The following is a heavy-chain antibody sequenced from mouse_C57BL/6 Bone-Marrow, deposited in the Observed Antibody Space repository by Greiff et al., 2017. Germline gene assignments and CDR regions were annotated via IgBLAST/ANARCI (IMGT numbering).Heavy chain of an antibody. CDR1: GFTFSNYW. J-gene: IGHJ4*01. D-gene: IGHD1-1*01. V-gene: IGHV6-3*01. CDR3: TGGSCYYAMDY. Sequence: EVKLVESGGGLVQPGGSMKLSCVASGFTFSNYWMNWVRQSPEKGLEWVAQIRLKSDNYATHYAESVKGRFTISRDDSKSSVYLQMNNLRAEETGIYYCTGGSCYYAMDYWGQGTSVTGSS. CDR2: IRLKSDNYAT.